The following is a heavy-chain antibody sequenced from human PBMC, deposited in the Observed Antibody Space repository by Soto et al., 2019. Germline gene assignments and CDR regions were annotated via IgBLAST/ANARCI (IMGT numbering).Heavy chain of an antibody. CDR1: GFTFSSYS. V-gene: IGHV3-21*01. CDR2: ISSSSSYI. J-gene: IGHJ6*03. CDR3: ARETKGYCSGGSCPSDYYYYYYMDV. D-gene: IGHD2-15*01. Sequence: GGSLRLSCAASGFTFSSYSMNWVRQAPGKGLEWVSSISSSSSYIYYADSVKGRFTISRDNAKNSLYLQMNSLRAEDTAVYYCARETKGYCSGGSCPSDYYYYYYMDVWGKGTTVTVS.